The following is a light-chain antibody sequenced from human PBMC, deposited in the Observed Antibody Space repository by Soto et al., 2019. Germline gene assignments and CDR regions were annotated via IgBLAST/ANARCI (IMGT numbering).Light chain of an antibody. V-gene: IGKV1-17*01. Sequence: DIQMTQSPSSLSASVGDRVTITCRASQGIRNDLGWYQQKPGKAPKRLIYAAYSWQSGVPSTFSGSGSGTEFSLTICSLLPGDFPPYSCLHHNSYPRLTVGGGTDVEIK. CDR3: LHHNSYPRLT. CDR1: QGIRND. J-gene: IGKJ4*01. CDR2: AAY.